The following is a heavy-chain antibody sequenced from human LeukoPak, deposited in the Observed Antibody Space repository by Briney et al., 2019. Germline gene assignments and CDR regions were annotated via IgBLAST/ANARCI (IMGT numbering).Heavy chain of an antibody. CDR2: IYSGGST. D-gene: IGHD1-14*01. CDR3: ARVTGDAFDI. Sequence: PGGSLLLSCAASRFTVSSNYMSWVRPAPGKGLERVSVIYSGGSTYYADSVKGRFTISRDNSKNTLYLQMNSLRAEDTAVYYCARVTGDAFDIWGQGTMVTVSS. V-gene: IGHV3-53*01. CDR1: RFTVSSNY. J-gene: IGHJ3*02.